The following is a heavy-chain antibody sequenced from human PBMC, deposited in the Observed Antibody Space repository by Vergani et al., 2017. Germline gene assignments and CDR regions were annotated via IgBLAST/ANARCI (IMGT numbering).Heavy chain of an antibody. CDR2: IIPIFGTA. J-gene: IGHJ6*03. V-gene: IGHV1-69*06. CDR3: ARVTVVPTSINYYYYMDV. Sequence: QVQLVQSGAEVKKPGSSVKVSCTASGGTFSSYAISWVRQAPGQGLEWMGVIIPIFGTANYAQKFQGRVTITADKSTTTAYMELSSLRSEDTAVYYCARVTVVPTSINYYYYMDVWGKGTTVTVSS. CDR1: GGTFSSYA. D-gene: IGHD2-2*02.